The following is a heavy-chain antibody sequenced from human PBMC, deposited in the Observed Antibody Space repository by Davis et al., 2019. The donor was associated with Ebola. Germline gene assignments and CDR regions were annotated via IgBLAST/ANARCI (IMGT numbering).Heavy chain of an antibody. V-gene: IGHV1-46*01. CDR3: AREGGRYYDSSGYVFDI. Sequence: ASVTVSCKASGYRFTSYYMHWVRRAPGQGLEWMGIINPITGGTSYAQNFQVRVNMTRDTSTSTVYMELSSLRSEDTAVYYWAREGGRYYDSSGYVFDIWGQGTMVKVSS. J-gene: IGHJ3*02. CDR2: INPITGGT. D-gene: IGHD3-22*01. CDR1: GYRFTSYY.